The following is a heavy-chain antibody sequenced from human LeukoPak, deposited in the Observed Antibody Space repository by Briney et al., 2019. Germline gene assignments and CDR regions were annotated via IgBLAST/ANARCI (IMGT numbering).Heavy chain of an antibody. V-gene: IGHV4-39*07. CDR1: GGSIRSRSHY. D-gene: IGHD3-22*01. CDR2: IYFSGST. CDR3: ARSYYYDSSGSWYY. J-gene: IGHJ4*02. Sequence: SETLSLTCTVSGGSIRSRSHYWVWIRPPPGKGLEWIGSIYFSGSTYYNPSLKSRVTISVDTSKNQFSLKLSSVTAADTAVYYCARSYYYDSSGSWYYWGQGTLVTVSS.